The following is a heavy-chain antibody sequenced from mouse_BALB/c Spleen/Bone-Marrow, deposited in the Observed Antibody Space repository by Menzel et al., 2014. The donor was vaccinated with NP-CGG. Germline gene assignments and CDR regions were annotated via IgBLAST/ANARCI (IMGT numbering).Heavy chain of an antibody. CDR2: IDPSTSRT. Sequence: VQLQQSGAELVKPGASVKLSCKASGYTFTSYWMHWVKQRPGQGLEWIGEIDPSTSRTDYNKKFKSQATLTVDKSSSTAYMHLSSLTSEDSAVYYCARINGYDYWGQGTTLTVSS. V-gene: IGHV1S81*02. D-gene: IGHD2-2*01. CDR1: GYTFTSYW. CDR3: ARINGYDY. J-gene: IGHJ2*01.